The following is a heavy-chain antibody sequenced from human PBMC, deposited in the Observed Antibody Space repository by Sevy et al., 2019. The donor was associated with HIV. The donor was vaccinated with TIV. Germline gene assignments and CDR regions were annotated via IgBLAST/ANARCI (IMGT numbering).Heavy chain of an antibody. CDR1: GFTFSSNW. J-gene: IGHJ4*02. V-gene: IGHV3-7*01. CDR2: INQDGSEK. Sequence: GGSLRLSCAASGFTFSSNWMGWVRRAPGKGLEWVANINQDGSEKYYVDSVKGRFTISRDNAKNSLYLQMNSLRADDTAAYYCARVGSSSFQYWGQGTLVTVSS. CDR3: ARVGSSSFQY. D-gene: IGHD6-6*01.